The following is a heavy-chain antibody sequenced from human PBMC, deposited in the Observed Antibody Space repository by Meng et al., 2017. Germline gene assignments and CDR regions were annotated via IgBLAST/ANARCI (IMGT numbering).Heavy chain of an antibody. CDR2: ISGSGGST. Sequence: VQLVGSGGGVVQPGGSLRLSFAASGFTFSSYAMSWVRQAPGKGLEWVSAISGSGGSTYYADSVKGRFTISRDNSKNTLYLQMNSLRAEDTAVYYCAKYSSGWTTFDYWGQGTLVTVSS. V-gene: IGHV3-23*04. CDR3: AKYSSGWTTFDY. CDR1: GFTFSSYA. J-gene: IGHJ4*02. D-gene: IGHD6-19*01.